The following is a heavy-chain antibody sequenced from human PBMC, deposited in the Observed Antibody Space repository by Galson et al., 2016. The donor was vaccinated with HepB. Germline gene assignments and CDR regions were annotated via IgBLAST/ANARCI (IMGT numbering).Heavy chain of an antibody. V-gene: IGHV4-39*01. CDR3: ARLGVRRVLRFDY. J-gene: IGHJ4*02. CDR2: IYYNGRT. Sequence: ETLSLTCTVSGDSISSTNYYWGWLRQTPEKGLEWIGSIYYNGRTYYNPSLESRVTMSVDPSKRQFSLKLRSVNAADTAVYYCARLGVRRVLRFDYWGQGMLVTVSS. CDR1: GDSISSTNYY. D-gene: IGHD3-10*01.